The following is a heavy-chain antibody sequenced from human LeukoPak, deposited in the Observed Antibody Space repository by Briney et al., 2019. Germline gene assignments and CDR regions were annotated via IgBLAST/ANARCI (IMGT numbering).Heavy chain of an antibody. V-gene: IGHV4-34*01. CDR2: IYHSGST. J-gene: IGHJ4*02. CDR1: GGSFSGYY. Sequence: PSETLSLTCAVYGGSFSGYYWSWIRQPPGKGLEWIGEIYHSGSTNYNPSLKSRVTISVDKSKNQFSLKLSSVTAADTAVYYCANKLRQQHTFDYWGQGTLVTVSS. CDR3: ANKLRQQHTFDY. D-gene: IGHD6-13*01.